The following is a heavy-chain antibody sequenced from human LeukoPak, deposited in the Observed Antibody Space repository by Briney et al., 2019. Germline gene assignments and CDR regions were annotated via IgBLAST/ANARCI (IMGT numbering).Heavy chain of an antibody. V-gene: IGHV4-31*03. J-gene: IGHJ4*02. CDR2: IYYTGST. CDR1: GGSISSGGYY. D-gene: IGHD6-13*01. CDR3: AGGFDSRKMGY. Sequence: SETLSLTCTVSGGSISSGGYYWSWIRQHPGKGLEWIGSIYYTGSTYYNPSLKSRVTISVDTSKNQFSLNLSSVTAADTAMYYCAGGFDSRKMGYWGQGTLFTVSS.